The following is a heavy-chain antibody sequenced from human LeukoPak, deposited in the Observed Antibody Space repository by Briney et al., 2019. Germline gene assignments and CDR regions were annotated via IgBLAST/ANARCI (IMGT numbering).Heavy chain of an antibody. CDR2: MFYSGSI. CDR3: ARDEYYYDSSGYWDWFDP. D-gene: IGHD3-22*01. Sequence: SETLSLTCTVSGGSISSSSYYWGWIRQPPGKGLEWIGTMFYSGSIYYNPSLKSRVTISVDTSKNQFSLKLSSVTAADTAVYYCARDEYYYDSSGYWDWFDPWGQGTLVTVSS. CDR1: GGSISSSSYY. J-gene: IGHJ5*02. V-gene: IGHV4-39*07.